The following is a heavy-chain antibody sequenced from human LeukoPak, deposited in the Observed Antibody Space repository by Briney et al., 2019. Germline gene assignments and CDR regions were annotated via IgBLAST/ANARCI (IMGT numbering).Heavy chain of an antibody. CDR2: INYSGST. J-gene: IGHJ4*02. CDR3: ARIESPYYYDSSGYFAPRLRVYYFDY. V-gene: IGHV4-34*01. Sequence: SETLSLTCAVYGGSFSGYYWSWIRQPPGKGLEWIGEINYSGSTNYNPSLKSRVTISVDTSKNQFSLKLSSVTAADTAVYYCARIESPYYYDSSGYFAPRLRVYYFDYWGQGTLVTVSS. D-gene: IGHD3-22*01. CDR1: GGSFSGYY.